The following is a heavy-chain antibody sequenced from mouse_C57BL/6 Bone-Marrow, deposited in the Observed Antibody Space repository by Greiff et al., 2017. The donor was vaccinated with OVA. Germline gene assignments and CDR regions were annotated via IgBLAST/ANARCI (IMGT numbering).Heavy chain of an antibody. J-gene: IGHJ2*01. D-gene: IGHD2-3*01. CDR3: ARKGADGYYSYFDY. CDR1: GYTFTSYW. Sequence: QVQLQQPGAELVKPGASVKLSCKASGYTFTSYWMHWVKQRPGQGLEWIGMIHPNSGSTNYNEKFKSKATLTVDKSSSTAYMQLSSLTSEDSAVYYCARKGADGYYSYFDYWGQGTTLTVSS. CDR2: IHPNSGST. V-gene: IGHV1-64*01.